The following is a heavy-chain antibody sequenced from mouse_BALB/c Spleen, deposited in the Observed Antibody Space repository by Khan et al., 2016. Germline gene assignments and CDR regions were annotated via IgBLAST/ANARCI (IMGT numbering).Heavy chain of an antibody. CDR1: GDSITSGY. V-gene: IGHV3-8*02. D-gene: IGHD1-1*01. CDR3: ASYGYDGSSGGYYWYFDV. CDR2: ISYSGST. J-gene: IGHJ1*01. Sequence: EVQLQESGPSLVKPSQTLSLTCSVTGDSITSGYWNWIRKFPGNKLEYMGYISYSGSTYYNPSLKSRISITRDTSKNQYYLQLNSVTTEDTATYDCASYGYDGSSGGYYWYFDVWGEGTTVTVSS.